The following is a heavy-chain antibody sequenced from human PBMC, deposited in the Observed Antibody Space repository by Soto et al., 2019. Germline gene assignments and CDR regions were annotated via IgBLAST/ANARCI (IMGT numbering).Heavy chain of an antibody. V-gene: IGHV4-31*03. CDR3: AREFFGAGNWFDP. D-gene: IGHD3-3*01. Sequence: PSETLSLTCTVSGGSISSGGYYWSWIRQHPGKGLEWIGYIYYSGSTNYNPSLKSRVTMSVDTSKNQFSLKLTSVTAVDTAVYYCAREFFGAGNWFDPWGQGTLVTVSS. CDR1: GGSISSGGYY. J-gene: IGHJ5*02. CDR2: IYYSGST.